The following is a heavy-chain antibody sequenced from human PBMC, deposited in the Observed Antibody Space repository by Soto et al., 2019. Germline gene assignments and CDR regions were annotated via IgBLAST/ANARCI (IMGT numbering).Heavy chain of an antibody. D-gene: IGHD3-3*01. Sequence: GGSLRLSCAASGFTFSSYGMHWVRQGPGKGLEWVAVISSGGRNKYYADSVKGRFTISRDNSNNTLYLQMNGRRMEDAAEYHCAKGESQRSFGVVVLYYWGQGIPVTLPS. V-gene: IGHV3-33*05. J-gene: IGHJ4*01. CDR3: AKGESQRSFGVVVLYY. CDR1: GFTFSSYG. CDR2: ISSGGRNK.